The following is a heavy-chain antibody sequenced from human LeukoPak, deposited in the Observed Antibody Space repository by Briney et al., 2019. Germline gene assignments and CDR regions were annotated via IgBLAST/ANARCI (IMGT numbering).Heavy chain of an antibody. J-gene: IGHJ4*02. CDR3: ARARQGYFDY. CDR1: GGSISSYY. Sequence: SETLSLTCTVSGGSISSYYRSWIRQPPGKELEWIGYIYYSGSTNYNPSLKSRVTISVDTSKNQFSLKLSSVTAADTAVYYCARARQGYFDYWGQGTLVTVSS. V-gene: IGHV4-59*01. CDR2: IYYSGST.